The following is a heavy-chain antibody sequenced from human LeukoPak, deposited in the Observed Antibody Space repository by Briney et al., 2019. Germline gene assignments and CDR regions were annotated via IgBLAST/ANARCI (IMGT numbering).Heavy chain of an antibody. CDR3: ARHGGGQWFGELWEYYFDY. Sequence: SETLPLTCAVYGGSFSGYYWSWIRQPPGKGLEWIGEINHSGSTNYNPSLKSRVTISVDTSKNQFSLKLSSVTAADTAVYYCARHGGGQWFGELWEYYFDYWGQGTLVTVSS. J-gene: IGHJ4*02. CDR1: GGSFSGYY. V-gene: IGHV4-34*01. CDR2: INHSGST. D-gene: IGHD3-10*01.